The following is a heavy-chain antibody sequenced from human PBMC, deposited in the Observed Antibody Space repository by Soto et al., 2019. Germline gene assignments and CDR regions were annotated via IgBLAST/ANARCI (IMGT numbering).Heavy chain of an antibody. V-gene: IGHV3-7*05. CDR2: IKPDGSEQ. J-gene: IGHJ4*03. Sequence: GALRLSCTASGFTFSKNCMTWVRQPPAKGLEWVANIKPDGSEQYYVDSVKGRFTISRDNTRDSLYLHMNGLRPDDTAVYYCASGRSAAYWGQGTMVTVSS. D-gene: IGHD6-25*01. CDR3: ASGRSAAY. CDR1: GFTFSKNC.